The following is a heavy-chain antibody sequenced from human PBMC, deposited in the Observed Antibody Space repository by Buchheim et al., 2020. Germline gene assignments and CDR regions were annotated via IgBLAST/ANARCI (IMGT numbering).Heavy chain of an antibody. CDR1: GYTFTGYY. CDR3: ARGPNYDFWSGYYPNYYYYRDV. J-gene: IGHJ6*03. CDR2: INPNSGGT. Sequence: QVQLVQSGAEVKKPGASVKVSCKASGYTFTGYYMHWVRQAPGQGLEWMGWINPNSGGTTYAPQFQGWVTMTRDTSLSTAYMELSRLRSDDTAVYYCARGPNYDFWSGYYPNYYYYRDVWGKGTT. D-gene: IGHD3-3*01. V-gene: IGHV1-2*04.